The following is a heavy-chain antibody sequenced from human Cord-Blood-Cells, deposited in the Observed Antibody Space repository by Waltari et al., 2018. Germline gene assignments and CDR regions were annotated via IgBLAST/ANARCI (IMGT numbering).Heavy chain of an antibody. J-gene: IGHJ3*02. V-gene: IGHV3-53*01. CDR2: IYSGAST. Sequence: EVQLVESGGGLIQPVGCLRLSCAASGFTVSSNYMSWFRQAPGKGLEWVSVIYSGASTYYADSVKGRFTISRDNSKNTLYLQMNSLRAEDTAVYYCARSGWYDDAFDIWGQGTMVTVSS. D-gene: IGHD6-19*01. CDR3: ARSGWYDDAFDI. CDR1: GFTVSSNY.